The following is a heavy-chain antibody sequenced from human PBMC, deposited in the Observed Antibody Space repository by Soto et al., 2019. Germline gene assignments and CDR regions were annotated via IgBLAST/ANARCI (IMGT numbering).Heavy chain of an antibody. Sequence: QVQLVESGGGVVQPGRSLRLSCAASGFTFSSYGMHWVRQAPGKGLEWVAVISYDGSNKYYADSVKGRFTISRDNSKNTLYLQMNGLRAEDTAVYYCAKDRALLRFLEWLLDDAFDIWGQGTMVTVSS. V-gene: IGHV3-30*18. D-gene: IGHD3-3*01. CDR1: GFTFSSYG. J-gene: IGHJ3*02. CDR2: ISYDGSNK. CDR3: AKDRALLRFLEWLLDDAFDI.